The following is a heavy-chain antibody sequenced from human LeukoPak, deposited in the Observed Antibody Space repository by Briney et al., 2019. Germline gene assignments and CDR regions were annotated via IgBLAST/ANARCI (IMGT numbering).Heavy chain of an antibody. CDR3: AREGVDILTGYYPH. J-gene: IGHJ4*02. V-gene: IGHV3-66*02. CDR2: IYSGGST. CDR1: GFTVSSNY. D-gene: IGHD3-9*01. Sequence: PGGSLRLSCAASGFTVSSNYMSWVRQAPGKGLEWVSVIYSGGSTYYADSVKGRFTISRDNSKNTLYLQMNSLRAEDTAVYYCAREGVDILTGYYPHWGQGTLVTASS.